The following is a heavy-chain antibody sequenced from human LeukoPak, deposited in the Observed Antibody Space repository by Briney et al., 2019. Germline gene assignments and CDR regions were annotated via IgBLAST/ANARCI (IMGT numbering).Heavy chain of an antibody. J-gene: IGHJ5*02. CDR2: IIPIFGTA. D-gene: IGHD3-3*01. CDR3: TRASGDFWSGYSTYNWFDP. V-gene: IGHV1-69*13. Sequence: ASVKVSCKASGGTFSSYAISWVRQAPGQGLEWMGGIIPIFGTANYAQKFQGRVTITADESTSTAYMELSSLRSEDTAVYYCTRASGDFWSGYSTYNWFDPWGQGTLVTVSS. CDR1: GGTFSSYA.